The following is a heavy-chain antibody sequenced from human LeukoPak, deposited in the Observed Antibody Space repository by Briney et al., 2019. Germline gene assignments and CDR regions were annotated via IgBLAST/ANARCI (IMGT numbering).Heavy chain of an antibody. Sequence: NSSETLSLTCTVSGGSVSSGSYYWSWLRQPPGKGLEWIGYIYYSGSTNYNPSLKSRVTISVDTSKNQFSLKLSSVTAADTAVYYCARVPYCSNTNCYRGYFDYWGQGTLVTVSS. CDR1: GGSVSSGSYY. CDR2: IYYSGST. V-gene: IGHV4-61*01. D-gene: IGHD2-2*02. J-gene: IGHJ4*02. CDR3: ARVPYCSNTNCYRGYFDY.